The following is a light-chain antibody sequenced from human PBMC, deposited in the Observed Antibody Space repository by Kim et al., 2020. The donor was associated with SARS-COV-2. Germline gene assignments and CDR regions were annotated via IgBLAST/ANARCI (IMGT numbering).Light chain of an antibody. CDR1: RRVLNSHDSKNY. CDR2: WAS. Sequence: ANINCKSSRRVLNSHDSKNYLVWYQQKSGQPPRLLLYWASTRETGVPDRFNGSVSGTDFTLTISSLQAEDVAVYYCQQYYSSPWTFGQGTKVDIK. J-gene: IGKJ1*01. V-gene: IGKV4-1*01. CDR3: QQYYSSPWT.